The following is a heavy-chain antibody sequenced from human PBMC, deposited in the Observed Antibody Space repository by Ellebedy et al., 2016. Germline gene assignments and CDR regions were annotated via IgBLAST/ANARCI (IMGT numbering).Heavy chain of an antibody. CDR2: ISTYNGNT. CDR1: GYTFTSYG. J-gene: IGHJ6*02. D-gene: IGHD4-23*01. CDR3: ARGGATVVTPMYYYGMDV. V-gene: IGHV1-18*01. Sequence: ASVKVSXXASGYTFTSYGISWVRQAPGQGLEWMGWISTYNGNTNYAQKLQGRVTMTTDTSTSTAYMELRTLRSDDTAVYYCARGGATVVTPMYYYGMDVWGQGTTVTVSS.